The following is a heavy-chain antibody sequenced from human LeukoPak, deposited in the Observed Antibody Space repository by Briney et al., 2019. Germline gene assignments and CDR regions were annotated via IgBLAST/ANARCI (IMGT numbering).Heavy chain of an antibody. Sequence: SETLSLTCTVSGGSISSYYWSWIRQPAGKGLELIGRTYPSGGTDYNPSLKSRVTMSIVTSKNQFSLKLSSVTAADTAMYYCARGPGGATAQSFDYWGQGTLVTVSS. J-gene: IGHJ4*02. CDR3: ARGPGGATAQSFDY. V-gene: IGHV4-4*07. CDR2: TYPSGGT. CDR1: GGSISSYY. D-gene: IGHD5-12*01.